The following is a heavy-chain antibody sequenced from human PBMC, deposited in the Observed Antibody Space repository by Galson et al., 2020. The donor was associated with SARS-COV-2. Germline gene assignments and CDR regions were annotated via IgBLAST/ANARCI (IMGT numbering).Heavy chain of an antibody. D-gene: IGHD5-12*01. CDR2: IIPILGIA. Sequence: SVKVSCKASGGTFSSYTISWVRQAPGQGLEWMGRIIPILGIANYAQKFQGRVTITADKSTSTAYMELSSLRSEDTAVYYCARAANLLQIVAHFDDWGQGTLVTVSS. J-gene: IGHJ4*02. CDR1: GGTFSSYT. V-gene: IGHV1-69*02. CDR3: ARAANLLQIVAHFDD.